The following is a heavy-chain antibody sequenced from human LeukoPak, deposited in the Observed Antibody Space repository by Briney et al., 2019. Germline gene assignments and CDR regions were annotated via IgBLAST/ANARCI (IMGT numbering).Heavy chain of an antibody. CDR3: ARYWNDRYFDY. D-gene: IGHD1-1*01. CDR2: ISGSGGST. Sequence: GGSLRLSCAASGFTFSTYAMSWVRQAPGKGLEWVSTISGSGGSTYYADSVKGRFTISRDNSKNTLYLQMNSLRAEDTAVYYCARYWNDRYFDYWGQGTLVTVSS. J-gene: IGHJ4*02. CDR1: GFTFSTYA. V-gene: IGHV3-23*01.